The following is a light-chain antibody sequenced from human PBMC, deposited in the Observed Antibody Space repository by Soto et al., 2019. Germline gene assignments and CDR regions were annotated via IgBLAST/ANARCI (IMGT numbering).Light chain of an antibody. V-gene: IGKV3-20*01. CDR1: QSLTKRY. CDR2: GAS. CDR3: QQYGSSLVYT. Sequence: EIVLTQSPGTLSLSPGERATLSCRASQSLTKRYLAWYQQKSGQAPRLLIYGASNRATGIPDRFSGSGSGTDSTLILRRMEPEEFAVYYCQQYGSSLVYTFGQGTKREIK. J-gene: IGKJ2*01.